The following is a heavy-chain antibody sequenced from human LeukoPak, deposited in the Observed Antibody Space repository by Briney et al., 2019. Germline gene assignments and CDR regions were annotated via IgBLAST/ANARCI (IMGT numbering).Heavy chain of an antibody. D-gene: IGHD6-13*01. J-gene: IGHJ4*02. Sequence: PSGTLSLTCAVSGGSISSSNWWSWARQPPGKGLEWIGEIYHSGSTNYNPSLKSRVTISVDKSKNQFSLKLSSVTAADTAVYYCARGIAAAGTPFDYWGQGTLVTVSS. CDR1: GGSISSSNW. CDR3: ARGIAAAGTPFDY. CDR2: IYHSGST. V-gene: IGHV4-4*02.